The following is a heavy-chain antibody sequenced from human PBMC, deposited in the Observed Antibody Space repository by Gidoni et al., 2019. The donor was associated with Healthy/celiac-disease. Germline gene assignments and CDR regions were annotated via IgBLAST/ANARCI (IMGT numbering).Heavy chain of an antibody. CDR1: GGSFSGYY. J-gene: IGHJ3*02. Sequence: QVQLQQWGAGLLKPSETLSLTCAVYGGSFSGYYWSWIRQPPGQGLEWIGEINHSGSTNYNPSLKSRVTISVDTSKNQFSLKLSSVTAADTAVYYCARGGGRYCSSTSCYITPNLGAFDIWGQGTMVTVSS. CDR3: ARGGGRYCSSTSCYITPNLGAFDI. D-gene: IGHD2-2*02. CDR2: INHSGST. V-gene: IGHV4-34*01.